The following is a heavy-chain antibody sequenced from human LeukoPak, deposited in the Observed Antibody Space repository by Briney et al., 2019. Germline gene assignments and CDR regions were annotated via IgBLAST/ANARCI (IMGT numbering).Heavy chain of an antibody. Sequence: SETLSLTCTVSGYSISSGYYWGWIRQPPGKGLEWIGSIYHSGSTYYNPSLKSRVTISVDTSKNQFSLKLSSVTAADTAVYYCAREAQYSGYDYVGGSWFDPWGQGTLVTVSS. CDR2: IYHSGST. CDR1: GYSISSGYY. D-gene: IGHD5-12*01. CDR3: AREAQYSGYDYVGGSWFDP. J-gene: IGHJ5*02. V-gene: IGHV4-38-2*02.